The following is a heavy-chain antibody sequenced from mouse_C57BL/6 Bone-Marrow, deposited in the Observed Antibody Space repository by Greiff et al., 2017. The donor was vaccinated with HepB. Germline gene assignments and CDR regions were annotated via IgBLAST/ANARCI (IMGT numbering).Heavy chain of an antibody. CDR2: IYPGDGDT. V-gene: IGHV1-82*01. CDR3: ARREDYYGSSSGFAY. D-gene: IGHD1-1*01. Sequence: QVQLQQSGPELVKPGASVKISCKASGYAFSSSWMNWVKQRPGKGLEWIGRIYPGDGDTNYNGKFKGKATLTADKSSSTAYMQLSSLTSEDSAVYFCARREDYYGSSSGFAYWGQGTLVTVSA. J-gene: IGHJ3*01. CDR1: GYAFSSSW.